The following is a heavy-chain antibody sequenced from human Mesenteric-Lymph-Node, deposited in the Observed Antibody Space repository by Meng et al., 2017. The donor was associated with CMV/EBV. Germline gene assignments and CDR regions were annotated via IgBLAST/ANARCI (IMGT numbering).Heavy chain of an antibody. J-gene: IGHJ6*02. Sequence: GGSLRLSCAASGFTFSSYAMSWVRQAPGKGLEWVSAISGSGGSTYYADSVKGRFTISRDNSKNTLYLQMNSLRAEDTAVYYCARVPVFGVVITYYYYGMDVWGQGTTVTVSS. V-gene: IGHV3-23*01. CDR3: ARVPVFGVVITYYYYGMDV. CDR2: ISGSGGST. CDR1: GFTFSSYA. D-gene: IGHD3-3*01.